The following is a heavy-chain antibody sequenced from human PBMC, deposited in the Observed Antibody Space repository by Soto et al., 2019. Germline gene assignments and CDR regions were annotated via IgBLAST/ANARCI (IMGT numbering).Heavy chain of an antibody. CDR1: GYNFTSFW. CDR3: ARGVPHAASLYFYH. V-gene: IGHV5-51*01. J-gene: IGHJ4*02. D-gene: IGHD3-10*01. Sequence: GQSQKISCRASGYNFTSFWIPWVRRMPGKALERMGIVYPDDSDTRYSPAFQGQVNISDDTSLTTVYLQWASLEASDTAMYYCARGVPHAASLYFYHWGPGSLVTVPQ. CDR2: VYPDDSDT.